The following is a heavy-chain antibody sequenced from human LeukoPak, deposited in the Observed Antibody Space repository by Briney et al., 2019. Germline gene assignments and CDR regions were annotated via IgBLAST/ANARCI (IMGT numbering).Heavy chain of an antibody. CDR3: AKVAIIAAYYFDY. Sequence: GGSLRLSCAASGFTFSSYGMHWARQAPGKGLEWVAVISYDGSNKYYADSVKGRFTISRDNSKNTLYLQMNSLRAEDTAVYYCAKVAIIAAYYFDYWGQGTLVTVSS. V-gene: IGHV3-30*18. CDR2: ISYDGSNK. D-gene: IGHD6-13*01. J-gene: IGHJ4*02. CDR1: GFTFSSYG.